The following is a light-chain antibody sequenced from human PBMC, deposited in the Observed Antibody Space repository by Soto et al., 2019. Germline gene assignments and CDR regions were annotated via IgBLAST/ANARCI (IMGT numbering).Light chain of an antibody. CDR2: DAS. J-gene: IGKJ1*01. V-gene: IGKV1-5*01. Sequence: DIQLTQSPSSLSASVGDRVTITCRAGESVTIWLAWYQQKPGKAPRLLIYDASTSEGGVPSRFSASGSGTEFTLTISSLQPDDFATYYCEQYDSRSPWTFGQGTKIEIK. CDR3: EQYDSRSPWT. CDR1: ESVTIW.